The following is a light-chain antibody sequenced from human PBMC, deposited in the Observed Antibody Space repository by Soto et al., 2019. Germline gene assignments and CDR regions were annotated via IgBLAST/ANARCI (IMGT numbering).Light chain of an antibody. CDR2: GSS. J-gene: IGKJ4*02. CDR1: QSVSSSY. CDR3: QHDSSPPA. Sequence: EIVLTQSPGTLSLSPGERATISCRASQSVSSSYLAWYHQKPGQAHRLLIYGSSCKATGIPNRFSSSWSGNDFTTTSSRLEPEDLAEYYFQHDSSPPAFGEGTKVEIK. V-gene: IGKV3-20*01.